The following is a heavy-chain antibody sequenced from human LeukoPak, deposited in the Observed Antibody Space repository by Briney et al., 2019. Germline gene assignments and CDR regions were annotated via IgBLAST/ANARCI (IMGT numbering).Heavy chain of an antibody. D-gene: IGHD3-16*01. V-gene: IGHV3-23*01. CDR3: AKDLSRLGGSRSLPKYYYGMDV. J-gene: IGHJ6*02. Sequence: PGGSLRLSCAASGSTFSSYAMSWVRQAPGKGLEWVSAISGSGGSTYYADSVKGRFTISRDNSKNTLYLQMNSLRAEDTAVYYCAKDLSRLGGSRSLPKYYYGMDVWGQGTTVTVSS. CDR2: ISGSGGST. CDR1: GSTFSSYA.